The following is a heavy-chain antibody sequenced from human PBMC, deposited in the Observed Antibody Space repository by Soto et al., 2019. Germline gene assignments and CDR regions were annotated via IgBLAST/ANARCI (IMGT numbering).Heavy chain of an antibody. Sequence: GGSLRLSCAASGFTFSSYSMNWVRQAQGKGLEWVSSVSSSSSYIYYADSVKGRFTISRDNAKNSLYLQMNSLRAEDTAVYYCARDNPPWFGEAPSNYFDYWGQGTLVTVSS. CDR1: GFTFSSYS. CDR3: ARDNPPWFGEAPSNYFDY. CDR2: VSSSSSYI. D-gene: IGHD3-10*01. V-gene: IGHV3-21*01. J-gene: IGHJ4*02.